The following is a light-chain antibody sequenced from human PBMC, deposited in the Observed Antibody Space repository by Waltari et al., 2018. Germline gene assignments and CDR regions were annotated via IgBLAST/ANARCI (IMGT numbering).Light chain of an antibody. CDR3: MQALQTPYT. CDR2: LGS. CDR1: QSLLHSNGYNY. Sequence: DIVMTQSPVSLPVTPGEPASISCRSSQSLLHSNGYNYLDWYLQKPGQSPQLLIYLGSNRASGVPDRFSGSGSGTDFTLKISRVEAEDVGVYYCMQALQTPYTFGQGTKLDIK. V-gene: IGKV2-28*01. J-gene: IGKJ2*01.